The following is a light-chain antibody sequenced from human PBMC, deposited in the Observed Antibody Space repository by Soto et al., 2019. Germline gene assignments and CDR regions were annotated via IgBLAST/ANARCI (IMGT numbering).Light chain of an antibody. V-gene: IGKV3-20*01. CDR3: QQYGSSGT. J-gene: IGKJ1*01. CDR2: GAS. Sequence: EILLTQSPGTLSLYPGERATLSCRASQSVSKNYLAWYKQKPGQAPRRLIYGASNRATGIPDRLSGSGSGTEFTLTISRLAPEDFAVYYCQQYGSSGTFGHGTKVDIK. CDR1: QSVSKNY.